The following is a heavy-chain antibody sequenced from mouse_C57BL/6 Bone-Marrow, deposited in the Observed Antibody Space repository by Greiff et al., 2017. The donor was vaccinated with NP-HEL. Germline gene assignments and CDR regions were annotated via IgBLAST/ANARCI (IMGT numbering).Heavy chain of an antibody. V-gene: IGHV1-72*01. CDR3: ARWRRRVLYAMDY. J-gene: IGHJ4*01. CDR2: IDPNSGGT. D-gene: IGHD2-12*01. Sequence: QVQLQQPGAELVKPGASVKLSCKASGYTFTSYWMHWVKQRPGRGLEWIGRIDPNSGGTRYNEKFKSKATLTVDKPSSTAYMQRSSLTSEYSSVYYCARWRRRVLYAMDYWGQGTSVTVSS. CDR1: GYTFTSYW.